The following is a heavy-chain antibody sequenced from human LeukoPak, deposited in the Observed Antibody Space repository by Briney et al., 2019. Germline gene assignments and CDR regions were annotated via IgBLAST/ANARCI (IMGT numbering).Heavy chain of an antibody. V-gene: IGHV3-23*01. Sequence: PGGSLRLSCAASGFTFRSYGMSWVRQAPGKGLEWVSAISGSGGSTYYADSVKGRFTISRDNSKNTLYLQMNSLRDEDTAVYYCAKSAIVGATYRGNYWGQGTLVTVSS. CDR1: GFTFRSYG. CDR2: ISGSGGST. CDR3: AKSAIVGATYRGNY. J-gene: IGHJ4*02. D-gene: IGHD1-26*01.